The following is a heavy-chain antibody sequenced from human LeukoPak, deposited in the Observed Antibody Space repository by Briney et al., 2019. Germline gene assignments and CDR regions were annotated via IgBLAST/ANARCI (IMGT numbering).Heavy chain of an antibody. Sequence: GGSLRLSCAASGFTFSDYYMSWIRQAPGKGLEWVSYISSSGSTIYYADSVKGRFTISRDNAKNSLYLQMNSPRTEDTAVYYCARDGPQGYCSSTSCLFQHWGQGTLVTVSS. CDR1: GFTFSDYY. D-gene: IGHD2-2*01. J-gene: IGHJ1*01. V-gene: IGHV3-11*04. CDR2: ISSSGSTI. CDR3: ARDGPQGYCSSTSCLFQH.